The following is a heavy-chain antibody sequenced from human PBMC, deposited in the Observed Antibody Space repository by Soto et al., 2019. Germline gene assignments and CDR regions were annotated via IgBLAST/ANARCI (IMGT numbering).Heavy chain of an antibody. CDR2: ISYSGTT. CDR3: ATMGTPVTGLYYFDS. CDR1: GGSISSGNYY. D-gene: IGHD4-17*01. Sequence: QVQLQESGPGLVKPSQTLSLTCTVSGGSISSGNYYWSWIRQPPGKGLEWIGFISYSGTTHYSASLRSRVSISVDTSKNQFYLDLSSVTAADTAVYYCATMGTPVTGLYYFDSWGQGTLVTVSS. V-gene: IGHV4-30-4*01. J-gene: IGHJ4*02.